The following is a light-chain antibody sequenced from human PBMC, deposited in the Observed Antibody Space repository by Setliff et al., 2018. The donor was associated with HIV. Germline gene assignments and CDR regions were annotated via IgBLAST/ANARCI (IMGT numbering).Light chain of an antibody. V-gene: IGLV2-14*01. CDR2: DVS. J-gene: IGLJ2*01. CDR3: SSYTSSSTL. CDR1: GSDVGGYNY. Sequence: QSALTQPASVSGSPGQSITISCTGTGSDVGGYNYVSWYQQHPGKAPKLMIYDVSKRPSGVSNRFSGSKSGNTASLTISGLQAEDEADYYCSSYTSSSTLFGGGTKVTVL.